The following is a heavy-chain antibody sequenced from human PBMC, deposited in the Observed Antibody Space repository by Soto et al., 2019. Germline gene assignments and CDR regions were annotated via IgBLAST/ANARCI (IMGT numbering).Heavy chain of an antibody. CDR1: GVPFSNYA. CDR3: AARYCGSTSCFHFDY. V-gene: IGHV3-64*01. J-gene: IGHJ4*02. CDR2: ISSDGGSP. D-gene: IGHD2-2*01. Sequence: GGSLRLSCAASGVPFSNYAMHWVRQAPGKGLEYVSAISSDGGSPYYANSVKGRFTISRDNSKNTLYLQMGSLRAEDMAVYYCAARYCGSTSCFHFDYWGQGILVTVSS.